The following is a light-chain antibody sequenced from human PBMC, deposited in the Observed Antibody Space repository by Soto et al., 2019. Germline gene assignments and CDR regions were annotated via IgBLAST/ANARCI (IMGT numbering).Light chain of an antibody. CDR1: SSDVGGYNY. Sequence: QSALTQPASVSGSPGQSIAISCTGTSSDVGGYNYVSWYQQLPGKAPKLLISEVSNRPSGVSHRFSGSKSGNTASLTISGLQAEDESDYYCSSYRTVGPFVFGTGTKRTVL. V-gene: IGLV2-14*01. J-gene: IGLJ1*01. CDR2: EVS. CDR3: SSYRTVGPFV.